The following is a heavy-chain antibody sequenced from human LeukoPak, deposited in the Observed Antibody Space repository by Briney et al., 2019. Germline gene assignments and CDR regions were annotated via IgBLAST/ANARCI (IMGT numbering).Heavy chain of an antibody. J-gene: IGHJ3*02. CDR2: INPNSGGT. D-gene: IGHD2-15*01. V-gene: IGHV1-2*02. CDR3: ARGYCSGGRCWDAFDI. Sequence: ASVKVSCKVSGYTLTELSMHWVRQAPGQGLEWMGWINPNSGGTNYEQKFQDRVTMTRDTSISTAYMELSRLRSDDTAVYYCARGYCSGGRCWDAFDIWGQGTMVTVSS. CDR1: GYTLTELS.